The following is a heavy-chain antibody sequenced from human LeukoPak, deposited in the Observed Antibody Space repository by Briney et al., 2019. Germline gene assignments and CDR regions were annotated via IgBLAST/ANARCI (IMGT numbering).Heavy chain of an antibody. J-gene: IGHJ4*02. V-gene: IGHV4-39*01. CDR1: GGSISSSSYY. CDR2: IYYSGST. CDR3: ARHEAYYYDSSGYPSIGYFDH. D-gene: IGHD3-22*01. Sequence: SETLSLTCTVSGGSISSSSYYWGWIRQPPGKGLEWIGSIYYSGSTYYNPSLKSRVTISVDTSKNQFSLKLSSVTAADTAVYYCARHEAYYYDSSGYPSIGYFDHWGQGTLVTVSS.